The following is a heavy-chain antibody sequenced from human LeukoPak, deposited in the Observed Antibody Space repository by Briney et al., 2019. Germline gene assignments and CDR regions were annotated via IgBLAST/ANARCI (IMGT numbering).Heavy chain of an antibody. CDR1: GGSISSYY. J-gene: IGHJ6*02. D-gene: IGHD3-16*01. CDR2: IYYSGST. Sequence: SETLSLTCIVSGGSISSYYWSWIRQPPGKGPEWIGCIYYSGSTNYNPSLKSRVTISVDTSKNQFSLKLNSVTAADTAVYYCARDRGRNNYYYGMDVWGQGTTVTVSS. CDR3: ARDRGRNNYYYGMDV. V-gene: IGHV4-59*13.